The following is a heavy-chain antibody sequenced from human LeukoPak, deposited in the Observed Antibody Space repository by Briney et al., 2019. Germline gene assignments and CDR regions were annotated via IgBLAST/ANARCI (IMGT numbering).Heavy chain of an antibody. CDR3: AKGREYCSSTSCYFKVDAFDI. D-gene: IGHD2-2*01. V-gene: IGHV3-53*01. Sequence: GGSLRLSCAASGFTVSSNYMSWVRQAPGKGLEWVSVIYSGGSTYYADSVKGRFTISRDNSKNTLYLQMNSLRAEDTAVYYCAKGREYCSSTSCYFKVDAFDIWGQGTMVTVSS. CDR1: GFTVSSNY. J-gene: IGHJ3*02. CDR2: IYSGGST.